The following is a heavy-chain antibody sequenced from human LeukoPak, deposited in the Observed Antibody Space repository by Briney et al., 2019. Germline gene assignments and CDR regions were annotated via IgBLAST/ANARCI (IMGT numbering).Heavy chain of an antibody. J-gene: IGHJ4*02. Sequence: GGSLRLSCGASGFTVSSNYMSWVRQAPGKGLEWVSVIYSGGSTYYADSVKGRFTISRDNSKNTLYLQMNSLRAEDTAVYYCARSRYYYDSSGYYYDAAFDYWGQGTLVTVSS. CDR3: ARSRYYYDSSGYYYDAAFDY. CDR2: IYSGGST. V-gene: IGHV3-66*01. CDR1: GFTVSSNY. D-gene: IGHD3-22*01.